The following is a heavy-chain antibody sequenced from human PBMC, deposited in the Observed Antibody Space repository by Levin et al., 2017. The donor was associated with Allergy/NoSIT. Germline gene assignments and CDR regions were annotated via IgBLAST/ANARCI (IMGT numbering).Heavy chain of an antibody. V-gene: IGHV3-9*01. CDR3: AKSGPYGSGSYFYNTFDL. CDR2: VGWNSGDI. J-gene: IGHJ4*02. Sequence: GGSLRLSCAASGFTFDDYAMHWVRQAPGKGLEWVSGVGWNSGDIGYAASVKGRFTISRDNARSSLYLQMNSLRAEDTALYYCAKSGPYGSGSYFYNTFDLWGQGTLVTVSS. CDR1: GFTFDDYA. D-gene: IGHD3-10*01.